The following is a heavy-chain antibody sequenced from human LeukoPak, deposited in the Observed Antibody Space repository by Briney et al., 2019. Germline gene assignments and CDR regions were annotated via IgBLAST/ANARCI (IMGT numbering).Heavy chain of an antibody. CDR2: IRYDGSNK. Sequence: GGSLRLSCAASGFTFSSYDMHWVRQAPGKGLEWVAFIRYDGSNKYYADSVKGRFTVSRDNSKNTLYLQMNSLRAEDTAVYYCARPGNTMIVARLGDAFDIWGQGTMVTVSS. CDR3: ARPGNTMIVARLGDAFDI. J-gene: IGHJ3*02. D-gene: IGHD3-22*01. V-gene: IGHV3-30*02. CDR1: GFTFSSYD.